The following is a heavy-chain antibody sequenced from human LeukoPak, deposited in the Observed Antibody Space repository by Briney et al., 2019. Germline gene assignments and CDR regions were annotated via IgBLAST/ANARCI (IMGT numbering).Heavy chain of an antibody. V-gene: IGHV6-1*01. CDR3: ARESVEERFDC. CDR1: GDSGSSNNGA. Sequence: SETLSLTSAIAGDSGSSNNGAWHWLRQSPSRGLEWLGRTYYTTHCVYDYAGSVKGGVTVNPDTSKNLISLTLKSTIADDSAVYYCARESVEERFDCWSQGSLVTVSS. D-gene: IGHD1-1*01. J-gene: IGHJ4*02. CDR2: TYYTTHCVY.